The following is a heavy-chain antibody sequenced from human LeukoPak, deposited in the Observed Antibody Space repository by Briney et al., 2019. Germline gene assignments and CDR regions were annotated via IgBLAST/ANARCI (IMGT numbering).Heavy chain of an antibody. CDR1: GFTFSNFA. CDR2: ISGTGGNT. J-gene: IGHJ3*02. V-gene: IGHV3-23*01. D-gene: IGHD3-22*01. CDR3: AKTGGYYDTSDLYRPDVFDI. Sequence: GVSLRLSCAASGFTFSNFAMSWVRQAPGKGLEWVSAISGTGGNTFYTDSVTGRFTISRDNSKNTLYVQMNSLRAEDTAVYYCAKTGGYYDTSDLYRPDVFDIWGQGTVVTVSS.